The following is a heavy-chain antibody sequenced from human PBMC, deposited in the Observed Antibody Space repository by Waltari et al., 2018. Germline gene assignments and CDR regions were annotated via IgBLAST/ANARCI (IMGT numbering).Heavy chain of an antibody. CDR3: ARIINYYDSSGVLDY. J-gene: IGHJ4*02. CDR2: INAGNGNT. D-gene: IGHD3-22*01. CDR1: GYTFTSCA. V-gene: IGHV1-3*01. Sequence: QVQLVQSGAEVKKPGASVKVSCKASGYTFTSCAMHWVSQAPGQRLEWMGWINAGNGNTKYSQNFQGRVTITSDTSASTVYMELSSLRSEDTAVYYCARIINYYDSSGVLDYWGQGTLVTVSS.